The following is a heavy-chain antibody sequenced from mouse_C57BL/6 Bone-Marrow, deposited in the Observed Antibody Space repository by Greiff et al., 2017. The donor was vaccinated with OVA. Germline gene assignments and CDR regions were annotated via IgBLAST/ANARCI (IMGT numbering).Heavy chain of an antibody. Sequence: ESGEGLVKPGGSLKLSCAASGFTFSSYAMSWVRQTPEKRLEWVAYISSGGDYIYYADTVKGRFTISRDNARNTLYLQMSSLKSEDTAMYYCTRGGSTMITTGYFDVWGTGTTVTVSS. V-gene: IGHV5-9-1*02. CDR3: TRGGSTMITTGYFDV. CDR2: ISSGGDYI. D-gene: IGHD2-4*01. J-gene: IGHJ1*03. CDR1: GFTFSSYA.